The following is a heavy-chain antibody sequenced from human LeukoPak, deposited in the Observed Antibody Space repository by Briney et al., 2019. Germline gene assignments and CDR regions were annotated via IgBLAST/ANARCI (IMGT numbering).Heavy chain of an antibody. J-gene: IGHJ4*02. CDR3: AKAFAGYSGSSSLGSDDY. CDR1: GFTFSSYA. D-gene: IGHD6-6*01. Sequence: GGSLRLSCAASGFTFSSYAMSWVRQAPGKGLEWVSAISGSGGSTYYADSVKGRFTISRDNSKNTLYLQMNSLRAEDTAVYYCAKAFAGYSGSSSLGSDDYWGQGTLVTVSS. CDR2: ISGSGGST. V-gene: IGHV3-23*01.